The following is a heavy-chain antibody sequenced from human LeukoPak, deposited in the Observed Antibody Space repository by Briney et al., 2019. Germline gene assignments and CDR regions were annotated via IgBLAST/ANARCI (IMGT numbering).Heavy chain of an antibody. CDR3: ARHANYDRSARPLDY. CDR1: GGSISSYY. D-gene: IGHD3-22*01. Sequence: SETLSLTCAVSGGSISSYYWSWFRQPPGKGLEWIGYIYYSGSTDYNPSLKSRVTISVDASRNQFSLRPSSVTAAGTAVYYCARHANYDRSARPLDYWGQGTLVTVSS. J-gene: IGHJ4*02. V-gene: IGHV4-59*08. CDR2: IYYSGST.